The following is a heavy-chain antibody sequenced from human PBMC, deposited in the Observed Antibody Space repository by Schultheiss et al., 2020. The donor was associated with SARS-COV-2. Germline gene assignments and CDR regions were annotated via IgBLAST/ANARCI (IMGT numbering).Heavy chain of an antibody. D-gene: IGHD1/OR15-1a*01. CDR2: IWYDGSNK. CDR3: AKDNNNYYYYGMDV. J-gene: IGHJ6*02. V-gene: IGHV3-33*06. Sequence: GESLKISCAASGFTFSSYGMHWVRQAPGKGLEWVAVIWYDGSNKYYADSVKGRFTISRDNSKNTLYLQMNSLRAEDTALYYCAKDNNNYYYYGMDVWGQGTTVTVSS. CDR1: GFTFSSYG.